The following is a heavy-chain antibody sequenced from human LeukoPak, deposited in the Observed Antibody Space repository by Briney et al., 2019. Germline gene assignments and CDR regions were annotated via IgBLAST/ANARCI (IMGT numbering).Heavy chain of an antibody. Sequence: PGRSLRLSCAASGFNFNSYAVHWVRQAPGKGLEWVAVISYDGSINSYAASVKGRFTISRDNSKNTLYLQMNSLRAEDTAVYYCAKDLGSTCYLAYWGQGTLVTVSS. V-gene: IGHV3-30-3*01. CDR3: AKDLGSTCYLAY. CDR1: GFNFNSYA. J-gene: IGHJ4*02. D-gene: IGHD3-22*01. CDR2: ISYDGSIN.